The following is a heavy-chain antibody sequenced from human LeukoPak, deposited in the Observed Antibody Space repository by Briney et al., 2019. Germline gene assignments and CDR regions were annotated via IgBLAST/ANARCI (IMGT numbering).Heavy chain of an antibody. CDR1: GFTFSDYY. V-gene: IGHV3-11*04. D-gene: IGHD2-15*01. CDR2: ISSSGSTK. J-gene: IGHJ4*02. Sequence: AGTLRLSCAASGFTFSDYYMSWIRQAPGKGLEWVSYISSSGSTKYYADSVKGGFTISSANTKNSLFLQRYSLTADTTALYYCASAFCNGGNCYPDYWGQGTPVTVSS. CDR3: ASAFCNGGNCYPDY.